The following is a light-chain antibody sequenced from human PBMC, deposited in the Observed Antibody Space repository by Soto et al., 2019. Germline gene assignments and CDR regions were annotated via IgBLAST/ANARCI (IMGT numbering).Light chain of an antibody. V-gene: IGKV3-11*01. Sequence: EVILTQSPATLSLSPGDRATLSCRASQSVSSYLAWYQQKPGQAPRLLIYDASNRATGIPARFSGSGSGTDFTLTISSLEPEDFAVYFCQQRSEWPLCTFGQGTKVDIK. CDR1: QSVSSY. CDR2: DAS. CDR3: QQRSEWPLCT. J-gene: IGKJ2*02.